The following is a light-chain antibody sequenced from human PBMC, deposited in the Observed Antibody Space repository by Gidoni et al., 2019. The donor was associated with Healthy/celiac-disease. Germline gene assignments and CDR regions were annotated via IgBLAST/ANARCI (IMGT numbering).Light chain of an antibody. J-gene: IGKJ1*01. Sequence: TVFTHTPGTLSLSPGERATLSRRASQSVSSSYLDWYQQKPGQAPRLLIYGASSRATGIPDRFSGSGSGTDFTLTISRLEPEDFAVYYCQQYGSSRTFGQGTKVEIK. CDR2: GAS. CDR3: QQYGSSRT. CDR1: QSVSSSY. V-gene: IGKV3-20*01.